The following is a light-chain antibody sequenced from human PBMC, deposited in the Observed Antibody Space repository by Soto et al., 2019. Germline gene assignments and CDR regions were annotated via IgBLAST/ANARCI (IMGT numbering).Light chain of an antibody. V-gene: IGKV3-15*01. J-gene: IGKJ4*01. CDR3: QQSNDWPLT. CDR1: QSISRT. CDR2: GAS. Sequence: EILMTQSPATLSVSPGEGLTLSCWASQSISRTLAWYQQRPGQAPRLLIYGASSRATGVPARFSGSGSGTEFTLTISSLQSEDFAVYYCQQSNDWPLTFGGGTKVDIK.